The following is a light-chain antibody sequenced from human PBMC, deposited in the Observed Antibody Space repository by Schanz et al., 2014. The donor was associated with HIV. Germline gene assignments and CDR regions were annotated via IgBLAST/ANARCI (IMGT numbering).Light chain of an antibody. V-gene: IGLV2-14*01. CDR3: SSYSSEGSPYV. J-gene: IGLJ1*01. CDR1: SSDVGGYNY. Sequence: QSALTQPASVSGSPGQSITISCTGTSSDVGGYNYVSWSQQHPGKAPNLMIYDVTHRPSGISSRFSGSKSGNTASLTISGLQAEDEADYYCSSYSSEGSPYVIGTGTKLTVL. CDR2: DVT.